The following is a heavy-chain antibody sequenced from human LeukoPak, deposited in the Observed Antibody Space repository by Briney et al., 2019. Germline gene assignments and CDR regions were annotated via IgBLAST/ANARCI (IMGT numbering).Heavy chain of an antibody. CDR1: GGSISSYY. CDR3: ASYSGSYYWSYYYYYMDV. CDR2: IYTSGST. V-gene: IGHV4-4*09. D-gene: IGHD1-26*01. J-gene: IGHJ6*03. Sequence: SETLSLTCTVSGGSISSYYWSWIRQPPGKGREWIGYIYTSGSTNYNPSLKSRVTISVDTSKNQFSLKLNSVTAADTAVYYCASYSGSYYWSYYYYYMDVWGKGTTVTLSS.